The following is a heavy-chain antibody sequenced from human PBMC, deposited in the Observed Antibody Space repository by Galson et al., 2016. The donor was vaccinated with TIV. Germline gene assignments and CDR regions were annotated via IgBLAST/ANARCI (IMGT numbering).Heavy chain of an antibody. CDR2: ISTIGSNNK. J-gene: IGHJ4*02. Sequence: SLRLSCAASGFSLSHYEMSWVRQAPGKGLEWVAYISTIGSNNKYYADSVQGRCIMSRDSAKNSVYLQMDSLRVEDTAIYYCARDRRGSSGSLYFDKWGQGALTTVSS. CDR1: GFSLSHYE. V-gene: IGHV3-48*03. D-gene: IGHD3-22*01. CDR3: ARDRRGSSGSLYFDK.